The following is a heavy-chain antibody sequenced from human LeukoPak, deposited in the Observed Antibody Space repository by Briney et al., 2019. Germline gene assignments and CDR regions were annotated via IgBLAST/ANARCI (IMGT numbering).Heavy chain of an antibody. J-gene: IGHJ4*02. Sequence: LGESLKISCKGSGYSFTSYWIGWVRQMPGRGLEWMGFIYPGDSDTRYSPSFQGQVIISADKSASTTYLQWSSLKASDTAMYYCARRGYDTGTDYWGQGTLVTVSS. CDR1: GYSFTSYW. CDR2: IYPGDSDT. CDR3: ARRGYDTGTDY. D-gene: IGHD3-9*01. V-gene: IGHV5-51*01.